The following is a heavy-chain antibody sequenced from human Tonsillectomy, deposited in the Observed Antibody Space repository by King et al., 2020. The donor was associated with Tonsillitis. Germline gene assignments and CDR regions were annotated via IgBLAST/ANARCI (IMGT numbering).Heavy chain of an antibody. D-gene: IGHD2/OR15-2a*01. CDR2: ISSSSSYT. V-gene: IGHV3-11*05. CDR1: GFTFSDYY. J-gene: IGHJ6*03. Sequence: VQLVESGGGLVKPGGSLRLSCAASGFTFSDYYMSWIRQAPGKGLEWGSCISSSSSYTNYADSVKGRFTISRDNAKNSLYLQMNSLRAEDTAVYYCARAGTTSYYYYMDVWGKGTTVTVSS. CDR3: ARAGTTSYYYYMDV.